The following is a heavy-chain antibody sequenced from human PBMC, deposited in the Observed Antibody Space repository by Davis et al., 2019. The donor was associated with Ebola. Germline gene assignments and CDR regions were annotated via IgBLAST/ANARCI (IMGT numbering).Heavy chain of an antibody. CDR1: GGSISSSSYY. D-gene: IGHD6-25*01. CDR2: IYYSEST. CDR3: ARRSYSGEWAFDY. V-gene: IGHV4-39*07. Sequence: MPSETLSLTCTVSGGSISSSSYYWGWIRQPPGKGLEWIGSIYYSESTYYNPSLKSRVTISVDTSKNQFSLTLSSVTAADTAVYYCARRSYSGEWAFDYWGQGTQVTVSS. J-gene: IGHJ4*02.